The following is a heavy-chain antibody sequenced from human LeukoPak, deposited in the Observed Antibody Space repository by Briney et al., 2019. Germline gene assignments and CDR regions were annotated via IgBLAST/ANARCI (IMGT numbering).Heavy chain of an antibody. Sequence: SETLSLTCTVSGGSISSYYWSWIRQPAGKGLEWIGRIYTGGSTNYNPSLKSRVTMSVDTSKNQFSLKLSSVTAADTAVYYCARDRCSSTSCNGWFDPWGQGTLVTVSS. V-gene: IGHV4-4*07. CDR3: ARDRCSSTSCNGWFDP. CDR1: GGSISSYY. CDR2: IYTGGST. D-gene: IGHD2-2*01. J-gene: IGHJ5*02.